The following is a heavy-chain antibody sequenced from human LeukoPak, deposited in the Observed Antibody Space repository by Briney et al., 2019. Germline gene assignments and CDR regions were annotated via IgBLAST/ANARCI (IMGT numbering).Heavy chain of an antibody. CDR1: GFTFSNYG. CDR3: ARGSQSTWVFFAY. Sequence: TGGSLRLSCAASGFTFSNYGMHWVRQAPGKGLQWVAVIWYDGSNEYYTGSVKGRFTISRDNAHNTLYLQMNSLRAEDTAVYYCARGSQSTWVFFAYWGQGTRVTVAS. J-gene: IGHJ4*02. D-gene: IGHD1-1*01. V-gene: IGHV3-33*01. CDR2: IWYDGSNE.